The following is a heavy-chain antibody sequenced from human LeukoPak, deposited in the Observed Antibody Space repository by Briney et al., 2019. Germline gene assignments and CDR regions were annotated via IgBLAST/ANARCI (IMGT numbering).Heavy chain of an antibody. CDR1: GGSISSGGYS. D-gene: IGHD3-3*02. CDR3: ASPHHKQAILEWSPCCAFDI. Sequence: SQTLSLTCAVSGGSISSGGYSWSWIRQPPGKGLEWIGYIYHSGSTYYNPSLKSRVTISVDTSKNQFSLKLSSVTAADTAVYYCASPHHKQAILEWSPCCAFDIWGQGTMVTVSS. V-gene: IGHV4-30-2*01. CDR2: IYHSGST. J-gene: IGHJ3*02.